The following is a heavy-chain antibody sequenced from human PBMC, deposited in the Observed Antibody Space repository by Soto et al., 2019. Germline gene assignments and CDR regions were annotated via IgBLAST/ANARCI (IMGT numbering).Heavy chain of an antibody. V-gene: IGHV4-59*01. CDR3: ARASSSWYAWFDP. D-gene: IGHD6-13*01. Sequence: SETLSLTCTVSGGSISSYYWSWIRQPPGKGLEWIGYIYYSGSTNYNPSLKSRVTISVDTSKNQFSLKLSSVTAADTAVYYCARASSSWYAWFDPWGQGTLVTVSS. CDR1: GGSISSYY. J-gene: IGHJ5*02. CDR2: IYYSGST.